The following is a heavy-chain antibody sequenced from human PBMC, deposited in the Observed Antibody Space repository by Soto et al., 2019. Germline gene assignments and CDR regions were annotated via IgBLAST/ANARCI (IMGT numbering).Heavy chain of an antibody. V-gene: IGHV5-51*01. D-gene: IGHD6-6*01. J-gene: IGHJ4*02. CDR2: IYPGDSDT. CDR1: GYSFTSYW. CDR3: ATQRGPSSSPFDY. Sequence: VESLKISCNGSGYSFTSYWIGWVRQMPGKGLEWMGIIYPGDSDTRYSPSFQGQVTISADKSISTAYLQWSSLKASDTAMYYCATQRGPSSSPFDYWGQGTLVTVSS.